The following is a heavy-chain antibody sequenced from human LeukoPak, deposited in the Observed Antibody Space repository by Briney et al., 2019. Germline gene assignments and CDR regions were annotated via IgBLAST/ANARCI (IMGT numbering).Heavy chain of an antibody. D-gene: IGHD3-22*01. CDR3: ARGFLSAVITNADAFDI. CDR2: ISGSGGST. J-gene: IGHJ3*02. V-gene: IGHV3-23*01. Sequence: GSLRLSCAASGFTFSDYYMSWVRQAPGKGLEWVSAISGSGGSTYYADSVKGRFTISRDNSKNTLYLQMNSLRVEDTAVYYCARGFLSAVITNADAFDIWGQGTMVTVSS. CDR1: GFTFSDYY.